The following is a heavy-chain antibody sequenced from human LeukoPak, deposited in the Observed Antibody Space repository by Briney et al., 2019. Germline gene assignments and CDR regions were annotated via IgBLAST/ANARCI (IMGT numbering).Heavy chain of an antibody. CDR3: ARGPHGRIYDILTGFDY. Sequence: GASVKVSCKASGGTFSSYAITWVRQAPGQGLEWMGGIIPIFDTANYAQKFQGRVTITADESTSTAYMELSRLRSDDTAVYYCARGPHGRIYDILTGFDYWGQGTLVTVSS. V-gene: IGHV1-69*13. CDR2: IIPIFDTA. D-gene: IGHD3-9*01. J-gene: IGHJ4*02. CDR1: GGTFSSYA.